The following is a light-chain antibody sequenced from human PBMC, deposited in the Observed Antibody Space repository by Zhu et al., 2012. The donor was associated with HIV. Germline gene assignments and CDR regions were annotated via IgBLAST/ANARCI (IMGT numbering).Light chain of an antibody. Sequence: DIQVTQSPSFLSASVGDRVTITCRASQDISTYLAWYHQKPGKAPKLLIYGASVLQSGVPSRFSGSGSGTEFTLTISSLQPEDFATYFCQHLTLYPTFGGGSKVEIK. J-gene: IGKJ4*01. CDR2: GAS. V-gene: IGKV1-9*01. CDR3: QHLTLYPT. CDR1: QDISTY.